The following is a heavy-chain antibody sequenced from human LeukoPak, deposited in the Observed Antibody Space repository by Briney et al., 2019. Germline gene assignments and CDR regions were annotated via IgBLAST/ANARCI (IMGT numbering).Heavy chain of an antibody. CDR2: ISAYNGNT. Sequence: ASVNVSCKASGYTFTIYGISWVRQAPGQGLEWMGWISAYNGNTNYAQKLQGRVTMTTDTSTSTAYMELRSLRSDDTAVYYCARVNVRGVFDYWGQGTLVTVSS. CDR3: ARVNVRGVFDY. D-gene: IGHD3-10*02. CDR1: GYTFTIYG. J-gene: IGHJ4*02. V-gene: IGHV1-18*01.